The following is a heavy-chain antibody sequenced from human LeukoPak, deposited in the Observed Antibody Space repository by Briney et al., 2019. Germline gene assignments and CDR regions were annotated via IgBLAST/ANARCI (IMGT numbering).Heavy chain of an antibody. V-gene: IGHV3-30*03. CDR3: ARRAYCGGDCYSGGFDY. CDR2: ISYDGSNK. CDR1: GFTFSSYG. D-gene: IGHD2-21*02. J-gene: IGHJ4*02. Sequence: PGRSLRLSCAASGFTFSSYGMHWVRQAPGKGLEWVAVISYDGSNKYYADSEKGRFTISRDNSKNALYLQMNSLRAEDTAVYYCARRAYCGGDCYSGGFDYWGQGTLVTVSS.